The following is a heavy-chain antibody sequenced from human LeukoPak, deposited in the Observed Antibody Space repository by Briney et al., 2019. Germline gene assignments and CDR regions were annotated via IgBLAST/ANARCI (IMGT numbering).Heavy chain of an antibody. CDR2: IIPIFGTA. V-gene: IGHV1-69*13. CDR3: TREGRTAMVTYLKQAPPFYYYYYYMDV. Sequence: GASVKVSCKASGGTFSSYAISWVRQAPGQGLEWMGGIIPIFGTANYAQKFQGRVTITADESTSTAYMELSSLRSEDTAVYYCTREGRTAMVTYLKQAPPFYYYYYYMDVWGKGTTVTISS. D-gene: IGHD5-18*01. J-gene: IGHJ6*03. CDR1: GGTFSSYA.